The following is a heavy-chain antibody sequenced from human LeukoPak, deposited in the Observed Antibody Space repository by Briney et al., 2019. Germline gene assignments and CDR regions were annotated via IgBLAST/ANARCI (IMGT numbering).Heavy chain of an antibody. Sequence: SETLSLTCTVSGGSISSYYWSWIRQPPGKGLEWIGSIYYSGSTYYNPSLKSRVTISVDTSKYQFSLKLSSVTAADTAVYYCARLDRDGSGYYHGSYWGQGTLVTVSS. CDR1: GGSISSYY. D-gene: IGHD3-22*01. CDR3: ARLDRDGSGYYHGSY. V-gene: IGHV4-39*07. J-gene: IGHJ4*02. CDR2: IYYSGST.